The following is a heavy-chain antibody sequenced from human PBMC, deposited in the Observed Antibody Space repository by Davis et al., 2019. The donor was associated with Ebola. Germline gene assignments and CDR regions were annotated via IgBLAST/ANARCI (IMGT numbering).Heavy chain of an antibody. Sequence: GESLKISCAASGFTFSSYSMNWIRQAPGKGLEWVSYISSSGSTIYYADSVKGRFTISRDNAKNSLYLQMNSLRAEDTAVYYCTKGGDIVVVPAAISLGDYYYYGMDVWGQGTTVTVSS. V-gene: IGHV3-48*04. CDR1: GFTFSSYS. D-gene: IGHD2-2*01. CDR3: TKGGDIVVVPAAISLGDYYYYGMDV. J-gene: IGHJ6*02. CDR2: ISSSGSTI.